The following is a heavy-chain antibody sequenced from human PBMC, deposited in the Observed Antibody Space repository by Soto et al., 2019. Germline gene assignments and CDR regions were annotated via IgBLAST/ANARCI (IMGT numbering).Heavy chain of an antibody. CDR2: IYYSGST. Sequence: SETLSLTCTVSGGSISSYYWSWIRQPPGKGLEWIGYIYYSGSTYYNPPLKSRVTISVDRSKNQFSLKLSSVTAADTAVYYCARALGDNIDYWGQGTLVTVSS. V-gene: IGHV4-59*12. J-gene: IGHJ4*02. CDR1: GGSISSYY. D-gene: IGHD4-17*01. CDR3: ARALGDNIDY.